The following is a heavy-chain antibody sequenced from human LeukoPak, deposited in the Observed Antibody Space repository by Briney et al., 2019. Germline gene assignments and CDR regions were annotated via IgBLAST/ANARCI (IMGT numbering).Heavy chain of an antibody. CDR1: GFNFYTYS. J-gene: IGHJ4*02. CDR2: ISRASESI. Sequence: GGSLRLSCEASGFNFYTYSMAWVRQAPGKGLEWVSIISRASESIFYADSVKGRFTISRDNSKNTLYLQMNSLRAEDTAVYYCAKGLSNLIDYWGQGTLATVSS. CDR3: AKGLSNLIDY. V-gene: IGHV3-21*04. D-gene: IGHD4/OR15-4a*01.